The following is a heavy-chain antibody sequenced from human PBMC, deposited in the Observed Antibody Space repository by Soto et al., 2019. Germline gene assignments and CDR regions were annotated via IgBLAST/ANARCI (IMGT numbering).Heavy chain of an antibody. CDR1: GGTFSSYA. CDR2: IIPIFGTA. Sequence: SVKVSCKASGGTFSSYAISWVRQAPGQGLEWMGGIIPIFGTANYAQKFQGRVTITADESTSTAYVELSSLRSEDTAVYYCARDGSYGYPLWGQGTLVTVSS. CDR3: ARDGSYGYPL. V-gene: IGHV1-69*13. J-gene: IGHJ4*02. D-gene: IGHD5-18*01.